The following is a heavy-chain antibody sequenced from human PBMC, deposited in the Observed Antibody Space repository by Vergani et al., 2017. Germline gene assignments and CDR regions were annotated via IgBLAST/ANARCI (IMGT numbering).Heavy chain of an antibody. Sequence: QLVESGGGWVQPGGSLRLSCAASGFTFSSYAMHWVRQAPGKGLEYVSAISSNGGSTYYAKSVKGRFTISRDNSKNTLYLQMGSLRAEDMAVYYCARDSSGSYWSNAFDIWGQGTMVTVSS. J-gene: IGHJ3*02. V-gene: IGHV3-64*01. CDR1: GFTFSSYA. CDR3: ARDSSGSYWSNAFDI. D-gene: IGHD1-26*01. CDR2: ISSNGGST.